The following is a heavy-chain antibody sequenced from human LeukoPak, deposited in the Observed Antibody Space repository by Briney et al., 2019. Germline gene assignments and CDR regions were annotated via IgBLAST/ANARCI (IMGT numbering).Heavy chain of an antibody. Sequence: KSGPTLVKPTQTLTLTCTFSGFSLSTSGVGVGWIRQPPGKALEWLALIYWDDDKRYSPSLKSRLTITKDTSKNQVVLTMTNMDPVDTATYYCAHRRDYGDFSYYFDYWGQGTLVTVSS. CDR3: AHRRDYGDFSYYFDY. J-gene: IGHJ4*02. D-gene: IGHD4-17*01. V-gene: IGHV2-5*02. CDR2: IYWDDDK. CDR1: GFSLSTSGVG.